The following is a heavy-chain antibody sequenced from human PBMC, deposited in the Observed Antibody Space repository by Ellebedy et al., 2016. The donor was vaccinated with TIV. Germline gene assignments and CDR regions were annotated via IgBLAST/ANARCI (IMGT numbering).Heavy chain of an antibody. CDR3: VWVPQLLRVSTVDY. D-gene: IGHD2-2*01. J-gene: IGHJ4*02. V-gene: IGHV1-69*13. CDR1: GGTFSSYA. CDR2: IIPIFGTA. Sequence: SVKVSXXASGGTFSSYAISWVRQAPGQGLEWMGGIIPIFGTANYAQKFQGRVTITADESTSTAYMELSSLRSEDTAVYYCVWVPQLLRVSTVDYWGQGTLVTVSS.